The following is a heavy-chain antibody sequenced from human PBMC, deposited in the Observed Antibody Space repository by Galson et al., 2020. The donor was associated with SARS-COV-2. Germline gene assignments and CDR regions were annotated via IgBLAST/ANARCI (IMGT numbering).Heavy chain of an antibody. CDR3: ARVHLGERF. Sequence: SLKISCAASGFTFDDYAMHWVRQAPGKGLEWVSGISWNSGSIGYADSVKGRFTISRDNAKNSLYLQMNSLRAEDTAVYYCARVHLGERFWGQGTLVTVSS. V-gene: IGHV3-9*01. CDR2: ISWNSGSI. D-gene: IGHD3-16*01. CDR1: GFTFDDYA. J-gene: IGHJ4*02.